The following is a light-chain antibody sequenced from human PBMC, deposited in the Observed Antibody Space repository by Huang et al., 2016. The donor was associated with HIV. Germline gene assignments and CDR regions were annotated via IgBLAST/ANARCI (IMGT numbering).Light chain of an antibody. CDR3: QQSYNTPWT. Sequence: DIQMTQSPSSLSASVGDRVTITCRASQSISSYLSWYQQKPGKAPKLIIYGASIWQSGVPSRFSGSGSRTDFTLTISSVQPEDLATYYCQQSYNTPWTFGQGTKVEIK. V-gene: IGKV1-39*01. J-gene: IGKJ1*01. CDR1: QSISSY. CDR2: GAS.